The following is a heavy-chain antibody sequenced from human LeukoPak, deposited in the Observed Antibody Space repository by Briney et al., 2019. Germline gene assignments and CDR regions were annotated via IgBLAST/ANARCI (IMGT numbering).Heavy chain of an antibody. D-gene: IGHD3-3*01. CDR2: ISYDGSNK. CDR1: GFSFSNAW. V-gene: IGHV3-30*18. CDR3: VKARTAFDFWSGYYDY. J-gene: IGHJ4*02. Sequence: PGGSLRLSCAASGFSFSNAWMSWVRQAPGKGLEWVSVISYDGSNKYYADSVKGRFTISRDNSKNTLYLQMNNLKPEDTAVYYCVKARTAFDFWSGYYDYWGQGSIVTVSS.